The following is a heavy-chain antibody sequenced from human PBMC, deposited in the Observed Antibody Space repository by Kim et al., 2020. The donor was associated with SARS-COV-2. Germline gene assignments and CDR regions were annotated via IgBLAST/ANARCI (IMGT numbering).Heavy chain of an antibody. J-gene: IGHJ6*02. CDR1: GFTFDDYT. Sequence: GGSLRLSCAASGFTFDDYTMHWVRQAPGKGLEWVSLISWDGGTTYYADSVKGRFIISRDNIKNSLYLQMNSLRTEDTALYYCAKDLRVRELNYGMGVWGQGTTVTVSS. CDR3: AKDLRVRELNYGMGV. CDR2: ISWDGGTT. V-gene: IGHV3-43*01. D-gene: IGHD1-26*01.